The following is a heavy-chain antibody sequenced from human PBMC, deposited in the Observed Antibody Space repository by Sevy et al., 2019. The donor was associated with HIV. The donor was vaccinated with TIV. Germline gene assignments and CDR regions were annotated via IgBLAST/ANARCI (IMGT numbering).Heavy chain of an antibody. CDR3: AKDPAVAPQAPAPH. J-gene: IGHJ4*02. Sequence: GGSLRLSCAASGFTFSSYAMGWVRQAPGKGLEWVSAISGSGGSTYYADSVKGRFTISRDNSKNTLYLQMNSLRAEDTAVYYCAKDPAVAPQAPAPHWGQGTLVTVSS. CDR1: GFTFSSYA. CDR2: ISGSGGST. D-gene: IGHD6-19*01. V-gene: IGHV3-23*01.